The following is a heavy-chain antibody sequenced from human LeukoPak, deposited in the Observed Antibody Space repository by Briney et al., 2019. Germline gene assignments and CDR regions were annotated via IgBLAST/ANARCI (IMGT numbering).Heavy chain of an antibody. CDR1: GFTFSSYG. Sequence: GRSLRLSCAASGFTFSSYGMHWVRQAPGKGLEWVAVIWYDGSNKYYADSVKGRFTISRDNSKNTLYLQMNSLRAEDTAVYYCAREGVAAAGTANYYYYMDVWGKGTTVTVSS. CDR3: AREGVAAAGTANYYYYMDV. D-gene: IGHD6-13*01. J-gene: IGHJ6*03. CDR2: IWYDGSNK. V-gene: IGHV3-33*01.